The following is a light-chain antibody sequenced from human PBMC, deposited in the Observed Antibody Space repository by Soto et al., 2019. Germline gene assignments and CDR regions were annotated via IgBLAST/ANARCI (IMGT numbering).Light chain of an antibody. CDR1: QSVSSSS. CDR3: QQFGGSPPSWT. CDR2: GAS. Sequence: ERVLTQSPGTLSLSPGERATLSCRASQSVSSSSLAWYQQKPGQAPRLLIYGASSRATGTPDTFSGSGSGTDFTLTISRLGPEDFAVYYGQQFGGSPPSWTFGQGTKVEI. J-gene: IGKJ1*01. V-gene: IGKV3-20*01.